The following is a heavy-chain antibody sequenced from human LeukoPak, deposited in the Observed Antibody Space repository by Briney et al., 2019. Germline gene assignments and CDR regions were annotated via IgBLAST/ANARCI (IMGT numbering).Heavy chain of an antibody. Sequence: GGSLRLSCAASGFTFSTYDMHWVRQATGKGLEWVSAIGATGDTYYPGSVKGRFTISRDNAKNSLYLQMNSLRAEDTAVYYCAREKSGYPSSHAFDLWGQGTMVTVSS. CDR3: AREKSGYPSSHAFDL. CDR2: IGATGDT. J-gene: IGHJ3*01. CDR1: GFTFSTYD. V-gene: IGHV3-13*01. D-gene: IGHD3-3*01.